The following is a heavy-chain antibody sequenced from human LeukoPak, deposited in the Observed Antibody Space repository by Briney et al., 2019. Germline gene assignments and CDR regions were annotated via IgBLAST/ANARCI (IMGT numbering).Heavy chain of an antibody. Sequence: GGALTLSYPASRFTFSNYAKQWDLQAPGPGPGCVVLISYDGSGQYYTESVKGRFTISRDNSKNTLYLQVNSLRVEDTAVYYCARANRPFHTSGWYKDYWGQGTLVTVSS. J-gene: IGHJ4*02. CDR2: ISYDGSGQ. D-gene: IGHD6-19*01. CDR3: ARANRPFHTSGWYKDY. V-gene: IGHV3-30-3*01. CDR1: RFTFSNYA.